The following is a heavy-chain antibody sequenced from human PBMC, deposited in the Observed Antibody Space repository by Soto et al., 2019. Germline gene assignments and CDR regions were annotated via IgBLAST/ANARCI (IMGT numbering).Heavy chain of an antibody. J-gene: IGHJ4*02. D-gene: IGHD3-3*02. CDR3: ARGQHLVQFTYDY. CDR1: GGSISSGGYY. CDR2: IYYSGST. Sequence: SETLSLTCTVSGGSISSGGYYWSWIRQHPGKGLEWIGYIYYSGSTYYNPSLKSRVTISVDTSKNQFSLKLSSVTAADTAVYYCARGQHLVQFTYDYWGQGTRVTVS. V-gene: IGHV4-31*03.